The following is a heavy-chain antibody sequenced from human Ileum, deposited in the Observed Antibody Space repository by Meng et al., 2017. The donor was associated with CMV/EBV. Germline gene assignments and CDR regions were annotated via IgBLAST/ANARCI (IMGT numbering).Heavy chain of an antibody. CDR2: FSRSRDNI. CDR3: ARDNDWAFDY. V-gene: IGHV3-21*03. D-gene: IGHD3-9*01. Sequence: EVQLVESGGSLVKPGGSLRLSCAASGFSLSSYSMNWVRQVPGKGLEWISYFSRSRDNIAYADSVKGRFTISRDDAKKSLYLQMNSLRAEDTGVYYCARDNDWAFDYWGQGTLVTVSS. J-gene: IGHJ4*02. CDR1: GFSLSSYS.